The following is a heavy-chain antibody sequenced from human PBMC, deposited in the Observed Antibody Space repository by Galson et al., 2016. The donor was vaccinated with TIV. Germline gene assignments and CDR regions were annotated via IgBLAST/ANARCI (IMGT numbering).Heavy chain of an antibody. Sequence: CAISGDSVSSNSAAWNWIRQSPSRGLEWLGRTYCRSRCYYDYAVSVKSRITIESDTSKIQLSLQLNSVTSEDTAVYYCARAAGRNGATCHATCESFDFWGQGTKVTVSS. V-gene: IGHV6-1*01. J-gene: IGHJ3*01. D-gene: IGHD3-10*01. CDR2: TYCRSRCYY. CDR1: GDSVSSNSAA. CDR3: ARAAGRNGATCHATCESFDF.